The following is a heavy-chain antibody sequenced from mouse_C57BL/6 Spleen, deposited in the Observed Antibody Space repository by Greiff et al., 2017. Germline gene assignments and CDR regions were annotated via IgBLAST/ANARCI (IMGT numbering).Heavy chain of an antibody. CDR3: AKCADGYVYAMDG. Sequence: QVQLQQSGAELVRPGTSVKVSCKASGYAFTNYLIEWVKQRPGQGLEWIGVINPGSGGTNYNEKFKGKATLTADKSSSTTYMQLSRLTSEDSAVFFCAKCADGYVYAMDGWGPGASVTVSS. V-gene: IGHV1-54*01. CDR2: INPGSGGT. D-gene: IGHD2-3*01. J-gene: IGHJ4*01. CDR1: GYAFTNYL.